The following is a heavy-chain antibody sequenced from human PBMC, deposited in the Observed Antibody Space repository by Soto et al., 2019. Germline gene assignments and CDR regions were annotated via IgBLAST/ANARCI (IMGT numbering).Heavy chain of an antibody. CDR1: GGTFSSYT. D-gene: IGHD4-4*01. CDR3: ATSCDNDYIAGVQYYYYMDV. V-gene: IGHV1-69*02. J-gene: IGHJ6*03. CDR2: IIPILNIS. Sequence: QVQLVQSGAEVKKPGSSVKVSCKASGGTFSSYTINWVRQAPGQGLEWMGRIIPILNISNFAQRFQGRVTITADTFMTPAYMELRSLRSEDTAVYYCATSCDNDYIAGVQYYYYMDVWGKGTTVTVSS.